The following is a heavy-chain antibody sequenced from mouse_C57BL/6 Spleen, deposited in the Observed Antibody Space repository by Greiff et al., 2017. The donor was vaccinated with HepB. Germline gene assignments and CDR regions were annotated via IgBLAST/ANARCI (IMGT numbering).Heavy chain of an antibody. CDR2: ISYDGSN. Sequence: EVKLMESGPGLVKPSQSLSLTCSVTGYSITSGYYWNWIRQFPGNKLEWMGYISYDGSNNYNPSLKNRISITRDTSKNQFFLKLNSVTTEDTATYYCARDGYYDYGHWYFDVWGTGTTVTVSS. D-gene: IGHD2-4*01. J-gene: IGHJ1*03. CDR3: ARDGYYDYGHWYFDV. V-gene: IGHV3-6*01. CDR1: GYSITSGYY.